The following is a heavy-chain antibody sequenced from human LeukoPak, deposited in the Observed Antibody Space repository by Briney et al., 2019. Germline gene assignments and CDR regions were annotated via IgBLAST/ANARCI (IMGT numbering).Heavy chain of an antibody. V-gene: IGHV4-59*01. CDR2: IYYSGST. Sequence: PSVTLSLTCTVSGGSISSYYWSWIRQPPGKGLEWIGYIYYSGSTNYNPSLKSRVTISVDTSKNQFSLKLSSVTAADTAVYYCARIKYYDFWSGYSNWFDPWGQGTLVTVSS. J-gene: IGHJ5*02. D-gene: IGHD3-3*01. CDR1: GGSISSYY. CDR3: ARIKYYDFWSGYSNWFDP.